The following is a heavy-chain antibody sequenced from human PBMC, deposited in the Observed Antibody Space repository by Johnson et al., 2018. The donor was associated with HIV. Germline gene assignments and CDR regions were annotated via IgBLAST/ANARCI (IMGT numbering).Heavy chain of an antibody. D-gene: IGHD6-19*01. CDR3: AQKAVAGTFTDAFDI. Sequence: VQLVESGGGLVQPGRSLRLSCAASGFTFDDYAMHWVRPAPGKGLEWVSGISWNSGSIGYADSVKGRVTISRDNAKNSLYLQRNSLRAEDTALYYCAQKAVAGTFTDAFDIWGQGTMVTVSS. J-gene: IGHJ3*02. CDR1: GFTFDDYA. V-gene: IGHV3-9*01. CDR2: ISWNSGSI.